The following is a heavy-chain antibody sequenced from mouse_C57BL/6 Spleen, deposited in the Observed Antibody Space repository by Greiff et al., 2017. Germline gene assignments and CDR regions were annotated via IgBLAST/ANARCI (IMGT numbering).Heavy chain of an antibody. CDR2: IYIGNGYP. CDR3: ASSIYYDYDVRLSWFAY. CDR1: GYTFTSYG. D-gene: IGHD2-4*01. V-gene: IGHV1-58*01. Sequence: EVQLQESGAELVRPGSSVKMSCKTSGYTFTSYGIHWVKQRPGQGLEWIGYIYIGNGYPEYNETFKGKATLTSDTSSSTAYRQLSSLTSEDSAIYFCASSIYYDYDVRLSWFAYGGQGTLVTGSA. J-gene: IGHJ3*01.